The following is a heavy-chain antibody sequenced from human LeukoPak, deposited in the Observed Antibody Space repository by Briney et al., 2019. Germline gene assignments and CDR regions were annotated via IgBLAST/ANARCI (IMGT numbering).Heavy chain of an antibody. CDR2: INHSGST. J-gene: IGHJ4*02. Sequence: SETLSLTCAVYGGSFSGYYWSWIRQPPGKGLEWIGEINHSGSTNYNPSLKSRVTISVDTSKNQFSLKLSSVTAADTAVYYCATPAGGYSGYDPFDYWGLGTLVTVSS. CDR3: ATPAGGYSGYDPFDY. D-gene: IGHD5-12*01. CDR1: GGSFSGYY. V-gene: IGHV4-34*01.